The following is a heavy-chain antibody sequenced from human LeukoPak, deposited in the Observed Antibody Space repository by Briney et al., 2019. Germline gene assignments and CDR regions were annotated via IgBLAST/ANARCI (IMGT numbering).Heavy chain of an antibody. CDR1: GGSVSSGSYY. V-gene: IGHV4-61*01. D-gene: IGHD4-23*01. J-gene: IGHJ4*02. CDR2: IYYSGST. Sequence: PSETLSLTCTVSGGSVSSGSYYWSWIRQPPGKGLEWIGYIYYSGSTNYNPSLKSRVTISVDTSKNQFSPKLSSVTAADTAVYYCARGPQMTTVVTPRVEPRPPDYWGQGTLVTVSS. CDR3: ARGPQMTTVVTPRVEPRPPDY.